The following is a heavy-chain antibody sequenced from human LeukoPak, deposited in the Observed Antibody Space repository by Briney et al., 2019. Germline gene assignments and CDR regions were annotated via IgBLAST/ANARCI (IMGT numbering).Heavy chain of an antibody. V-gene: IGHV1-69*04. D-gene: IGHD2-8*02. J-gene: IGHJ4*02. CDR3: VREESGGYFDY. Sequence: SVKVSCRVSGGTFSSYAISWVRQAPGQGLEWMGRIIPILGIANYAQKFQGRVTITADKSTSTAYMELSSLRSEDTAVYYCVREESGGYFDYWGQGTLVTVSS. CDR1: GGTFSSYA. CDR2: IIPILGIA.